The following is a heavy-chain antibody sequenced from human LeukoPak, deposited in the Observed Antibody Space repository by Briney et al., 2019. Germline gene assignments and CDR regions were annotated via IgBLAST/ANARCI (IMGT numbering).Heavy chain of an antibody. V-gene: IGHV3-30*18. CDR3: AKELRVAGTFDY. CDR1: GFTFSSYG. J-gene: IGHJ4*02. D-gene: IGHD6-19*01. Sequence: GGSLRLSCAASGFTFSSYGIHWVRQAPGKGLEWVAVISYDGRNEYYADSVKGRFTISRDDSKNTLYLQMNSLRAEDTAVYFCAKELRVAGTFDYWGQGTLVTVSS. CDR2: ISYDGRNE.